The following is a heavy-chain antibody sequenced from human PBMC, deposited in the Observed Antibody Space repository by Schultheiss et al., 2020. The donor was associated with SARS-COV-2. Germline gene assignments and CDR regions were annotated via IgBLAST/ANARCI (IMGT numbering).Heavy chain of an antibody. CDR3: AKDIMGGYSYGTIDY. CDR2: ISWNSGSI. V-gene: IGHV3-9*01. D-gene: IGHD5-18*01. J-gene: IGHJ4*02. CDR1: GFTFDDYA. Sequence: GGSLRLSCAASGFTFDDYAMHWVRQAPGKGLEWVSGISWNSGSIGYADSVKGRFTISRDNSKNTLYLQMNSLRAEDTAVYYCAKDIMGGYSYGTIDYWGQGTLVTVSS.